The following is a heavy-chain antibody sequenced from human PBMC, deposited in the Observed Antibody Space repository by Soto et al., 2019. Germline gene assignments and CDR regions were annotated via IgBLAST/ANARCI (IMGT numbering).Heavy chain of an antibody. J-gene: IGHJ4*02. CDR2: ISAYNGNT. V-gene: IGHV1-18*01. CDR3: ARDIPIVVVVAATDKLDY. Sequence: ASVKVSFKASGYTFTSYGISWVRQAPGQGLEWMGWISAYNGNTNYAQKLQGRVTMTTDTSTSTAYMELRSLRSDDTAVYYCARDIPIVVVVAATDKLDYWGQGTLVTVSS. D-gene: IGHD2-15*01. CDR1: GYTFTSYG.